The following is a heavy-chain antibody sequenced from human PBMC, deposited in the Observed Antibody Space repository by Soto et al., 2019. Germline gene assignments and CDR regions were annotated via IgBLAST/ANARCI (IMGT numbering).Heavy chain of an antibody. CDR2: INTSGGST. V-gene: IGHV1-46*01. D-gene: IGHD6-19*01. Sequence: GASVKVSCKASGYTFTSYYMHWVRQAPGQGLEWMGIINTSGGSTSYAQKFQGRVTMTRNTLYLQMNSLRAEDTAVYYCARVSAAGTGDDAFDIWGQGTMVTVSS. J-gene: IGHJ3*02. CDR3: ARVSAAGTGDDAFDI. CDR1: GYTFTSYY.